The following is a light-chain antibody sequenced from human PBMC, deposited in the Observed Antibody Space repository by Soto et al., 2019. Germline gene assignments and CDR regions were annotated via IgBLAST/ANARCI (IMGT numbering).Light chain of an antibody. V-gene: IGKV3-15*01. J-gene: IGKJ1*01. Sequence: EIVMTQSPVTLSVSPGERATLSCRASQSVSNNLAWYQQKPGQAPRLLIYGASTRATGIPARFSGSGSGTDFTLTISSLQSEDFAVYYCQHYNNWAPWTFGQGTKVEIK. CDR3: QHYNNWAPWT. CDR1: QSVSNN. CDR2: GAS.